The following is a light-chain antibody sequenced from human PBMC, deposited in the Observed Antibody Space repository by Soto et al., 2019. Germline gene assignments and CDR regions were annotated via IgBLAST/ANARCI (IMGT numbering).Light chain of an antibody. V-gene: IGKV3-20*01. CDR1: QSVSNNY. CDR3: QQYGSSAT. Sequence: EIVLTQSPCTLALSAGERATLSCRASQSVSNNYLAWYQQKPGHAPSLLIYGASNRATGIPDRLSGSGSGTDFTLTISRLEPEDFPVYYCQQYGSSATFGQGTKVDIK. CDR2: GAS. J-gene: IGKJ1*01.